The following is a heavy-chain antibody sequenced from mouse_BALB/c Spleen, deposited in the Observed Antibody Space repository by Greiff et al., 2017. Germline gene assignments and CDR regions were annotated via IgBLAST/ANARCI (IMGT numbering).Heavy chain of an antibody. D-gene: IGHD4-1*01. CDR3: AREELVDY. Sequence: EVMLVESGGGLVKPGGSLKLSCAASGFTFSSYTMSWVRQTPEKRLEWVATISSGGSYTYYPDSVKGRFTISRDNAKNTLYLQMSSLKSEDTAMYYCAREELVDYWGQGTTLTVSS. CDR1: GFTFSSYT. V-gene: IGHV5-6-4*01. CDR2: ISSGGSYT. J-gene: IGHJ2*01.